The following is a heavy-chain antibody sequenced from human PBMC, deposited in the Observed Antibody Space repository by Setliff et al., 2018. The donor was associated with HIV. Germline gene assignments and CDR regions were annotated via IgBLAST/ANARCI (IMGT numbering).Heavy chain of an antibody. V-gene: IGHV4-4*07. Sequence: ETLSLTCTVSGGSISGYYWTWIRQPAGKGLEWIGRVYTTGSTNYNPSLESRVTISVNLSKNHFALKLTSVTAADTAVYYCASSRHPVASFDYWGQGTLVTVSS. J-gene: IGHJ4*02. CDR1: GGSISGYY. CDR3: ASSRHPVASFDY. CDR2: VYTTGST. D-gene: IGHD6-13*01.